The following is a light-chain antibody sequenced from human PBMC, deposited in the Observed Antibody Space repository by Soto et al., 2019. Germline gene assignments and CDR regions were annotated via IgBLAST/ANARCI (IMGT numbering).Light chain of an antibody. CDR2: EGS. J-gene: IGLJ2*01. CDR1: SSDVGSYNL. Sequence: QHASVSGSPGQSITISCTGTSSDVGSYNLVSWYQQHPGKAPKLMIYEGSKRPSGVSNRFSGSKSGNTASLTISGLQAEDEADYYCCSYAGSSTDVVFGGGTKLTVL. V-gene: IGLV2-23*01. CDR3: CSYAGSSTDVV.